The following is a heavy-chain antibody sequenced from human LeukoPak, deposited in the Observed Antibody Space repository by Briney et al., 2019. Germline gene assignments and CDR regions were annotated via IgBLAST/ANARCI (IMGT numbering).Heavy chain of an antibody. Sequence: PGGSLRLSCVASGFTFSTYTMNWIRQAPGKGLEWVSGSIGSGGSAFYADSVKGRFSISRDTSKNTLFLHMNNLRAGDTAVYYCARDSSWGQGTLVTVSS. D-gene: IGHD6-13*01. J-gene: IGHJ4*02. CDR1: GFTFSTYT. CDR2: SIGSGGSA. V-gene: IGHV3-23*01. CDR3: ARDSS.